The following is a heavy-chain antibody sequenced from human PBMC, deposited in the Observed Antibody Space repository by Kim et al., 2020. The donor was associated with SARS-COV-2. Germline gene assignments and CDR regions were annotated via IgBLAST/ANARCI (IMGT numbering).Heavy chain of an antibody. Sequence: GGSLRLSCAASGFTFSDYYMSWIRQAPGKGLEWVSYISSSGSTIYYADSVKGRFTISRDNAKNSLYLQMNSLRAEDTAVYYCASLGGGSYCSGGSCYPGAFDIWGQGTMVTVSS. CDR2: ISSSGSTI. CDR3: ASLGGGSYCSGGSCYPGAFDI. D-gene: IGHD2-15*01. V-gene: IGHV3-11*01. CDR1: GFTFSDYY. J-gene: IGHJ3*02.